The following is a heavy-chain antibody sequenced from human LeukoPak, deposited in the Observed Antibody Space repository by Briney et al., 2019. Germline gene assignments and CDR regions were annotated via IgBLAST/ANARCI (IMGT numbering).Heavy chain of an antibody. CDR1: GGTFSSYA. CDR3: ARDYSNYRRYDAFDI. CDR2: IIPIFGTA. D-gene: IGHD4-11*01. V-gene: IGHV1-69*05. Sequence: SVKVSCKASGGTFSSYAISWVRQAPGQGLEWMGRIIPIFGTANYAQKFQGRVTITTDESTSTAYMELRSLRSDDTAVYYCARDYSNYRRYDAFDIWGQGTMVTVSS. J-gene: IGHJ3*02.